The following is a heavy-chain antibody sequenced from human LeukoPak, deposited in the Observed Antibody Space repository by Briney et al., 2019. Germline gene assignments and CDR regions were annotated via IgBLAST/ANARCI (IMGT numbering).Heavy chain of an antibody. CDR2: ISSSGSTI. D-gene: IGHD2-21*02. Sequence: GGSLRLSCAASGFTFSSYEMNWVRQAPGEGLEWVSYISSSGSTIYYADSVKGRFTISRDNAKNSLYLQMNSLRAEDTAVYYCARDEGDRAGWDYYYGMDVWGKGTTVTVSS. V-gene: IGHV3-48*03. J-gene: IGHJ6*04. CDR1: GFTFSSYE. CDR3: ARDEGDRAGWDYYYGMDV.